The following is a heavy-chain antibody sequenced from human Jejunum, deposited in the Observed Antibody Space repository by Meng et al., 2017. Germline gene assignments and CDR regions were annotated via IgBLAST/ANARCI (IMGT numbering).Heavy chain of an antibody. CDR2: ISGRGSII. D-gene: IGHD5-24*01. J-gene: IGHJ4*02. CDR3: ARGGGYNSLFDY. V-gene: IGHV3-48*03. CDR1: GFIFTNYE. Sequence: GESLKISWAASGFIFTNYEMNWVRQAPGKGLEWVSYISGRGSIIYHADSVKGRFTISRDNAKNSLYLQMDSLRAEATAVYYCARGGGYNSLFDYWGQGTLVTVSS.